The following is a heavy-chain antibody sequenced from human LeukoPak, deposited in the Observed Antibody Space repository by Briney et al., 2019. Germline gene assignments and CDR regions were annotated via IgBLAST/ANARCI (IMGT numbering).Heavy chain of an antibody. Sequence: GGSLRLSCAASGFTFSHFWMHWVRQVPGKGLVWVSRISNDGSRTAYADSVKGRFTISRDNAKNTVYLQMNSLRAEDTAIYYCVRDAEGLQLERLDFDHWGQGNLVTVSS. CDR3: VRDAEGLQLERLDFDH. CDR1: GFTFSHFW. V-gene: IGHV3-74*01. D-gene: IGHD1-1*01. CDR2: ISNDGSRT. J-gene: IGHJ4*02.